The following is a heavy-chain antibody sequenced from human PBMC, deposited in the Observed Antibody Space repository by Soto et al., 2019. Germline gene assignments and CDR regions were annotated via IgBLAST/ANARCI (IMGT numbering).Heavy chain of an antibody. CDR1: GYTFTSYA. CDR3: ARDPSSSWWGAHFDY. Sequence: GASVKVSCKASGYTFTSYAMHWVRRAPGQRLEWMGWINAGNGNTKYSQKFQGRVTITRDTSASTAYMELSSLRSEDTAVYYCARDPSSSWWGAHFDYWGQGTLVTVSS. V-gene: IGHV1-3*01. CDR2: INAGNGNT. J-gene: IGHJ4*02. D-gene: IGHD6-13*01.